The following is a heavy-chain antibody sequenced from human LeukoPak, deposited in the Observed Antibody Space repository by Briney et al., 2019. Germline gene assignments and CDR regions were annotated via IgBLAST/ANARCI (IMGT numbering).Heavy chain of an antibody. CDR2: VNGNEREK. CDR1: GFTFSTYW. CDR3: ARGRYCTSGSCYFDY. Sequence: GGSLRLSCAASGFTFSTYWMTWVRQAPGKGLEWVANVNGNEREKYYVDSVKGRFTISRDNAQNSLHLQMSSLRVEDTAVYYCARGRYCTSGSCYFDYWGQGTLVTVSS. J-gene: IGHJ4*02. V-gene: IGHV3-7*01. D-gene: IGHD2-8*01.